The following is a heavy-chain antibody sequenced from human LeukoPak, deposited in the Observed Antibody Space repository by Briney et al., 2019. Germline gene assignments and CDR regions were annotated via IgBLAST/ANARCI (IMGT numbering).Heavy chain of an antibody. Sequence: GRSLRLSCAASGFTFSSYGMHWVRQAPGKGLEWVAVIWYDGSNKYYADSVKGRFTISRDNSKNTLYLQMNSLRAEDTAVYYCARAEVDTAMGSVWGQGTLVTVYS. CDR1: GFTFSSYG. J-gene: IGHJ4*02. CDR2: IWYDGSNK. D-gene: IGHD5-18*01. V-gene: IGHV3-33*01. CDR3: ARAEVDTAMGSV.